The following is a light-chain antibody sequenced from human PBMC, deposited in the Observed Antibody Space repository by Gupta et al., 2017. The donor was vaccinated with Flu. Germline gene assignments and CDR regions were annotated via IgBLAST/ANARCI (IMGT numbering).Light chain of an antibody. CDR3: QQDSSFSS. Sequence: DIQMTQSPSTLSASVGDRVTITCRASQSISPWLAWYQQKPGKAPKLLISMTSTLSSGVPSRFSGSGSGTEFTLTINSLQPDDFATYYCQQDSSFSSFGQGTKVEIK. J-gene: IGKJ2*01. CDR1: QSISPW. V-gene: IGKV1-5*03. CDR2: MTS.